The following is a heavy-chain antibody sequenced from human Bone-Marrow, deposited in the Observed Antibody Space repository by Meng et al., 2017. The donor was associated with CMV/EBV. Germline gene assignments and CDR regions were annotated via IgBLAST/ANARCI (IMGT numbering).Heavy chain of an antibody. CDR3: ARDHRIAGRYYYGMDV. V-gene: IGHV6-1*01. CDR1: GDSVSSNSSA. CDR2: TYYRSKWYN. Sequence: SQTLSLTCAISGDSVSSNSSAWNWIRQSPSRGLEWLGRTYYRSKWYNDYAVSVKSRITINPDTSKNQFSLQLNSVTPEDTAVYYCARDHRIAGRYYYGMDVWGQGTTVTVSS. D-gene: IGHD6-6*01. J-gene: IGHJ6*02.